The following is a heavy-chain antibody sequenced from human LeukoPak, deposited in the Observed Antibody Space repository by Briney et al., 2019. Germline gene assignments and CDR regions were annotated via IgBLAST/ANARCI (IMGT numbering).Heavy chain of an antibody. V-gene: IGHV3-30*18. J-gene: IGHJ6*02. Sequence: SGRSLRLSCAASGFTFSSYGMHWVRQAPGKGLEWVAVISYDGSNKYYADSVKGRFTISRDNSKNTLYLQMNSLRAEDTAVYYCAKSLKQWLTFYYYYYGMDVWGQGTTVTVSS. CDR3: AKSLKQWLTFYYYYYGMDV. CDR2: ISYDGSNK. CDR1: GFTFSSYG. D-gene: IGHD6-19*01.